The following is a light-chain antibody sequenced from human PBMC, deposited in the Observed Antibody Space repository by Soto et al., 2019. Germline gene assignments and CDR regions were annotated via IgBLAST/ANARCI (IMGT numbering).Light chain of an antibody. Sequence: DIQMTQSPSTLSASVGDRVTIICRASQRLSIWLAWYRQKPGRAPKLLIHDASSLESGVPSRFSGSGSGTEFTLTINSLQPDDSATYYCQQYQSYPWTFGQGTKVEIK. J-gene: IGKJ1*01. CDR3: QQYQSYPWT. V-gene: IGKV1-5*02. CDR2: DAS. CDR1: QRLSIW.